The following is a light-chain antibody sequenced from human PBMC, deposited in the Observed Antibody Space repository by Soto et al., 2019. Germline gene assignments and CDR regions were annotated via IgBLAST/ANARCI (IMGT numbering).Light chain of an antibody. Sequence: DIQMTQSPSTLSASVGARVTITCRASQTIGNYLNWYRQKPGKAPELLMFAASSLITGVPSRFSGSGSGTDFTLTINGLQPEDFGTYYCQQTYITPMYTFGRGTKLEIK. CDR1: QTIGNY. V-gene: IGKV1-39*01. CDR2: AAS. CDR3: QQTYITPMYT. J-gene: IGKJ2*01.